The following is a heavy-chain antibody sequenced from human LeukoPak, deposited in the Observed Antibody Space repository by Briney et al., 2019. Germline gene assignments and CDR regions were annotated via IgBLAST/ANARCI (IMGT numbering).Heavy chain of an antibody. CDR1: GGSINSSSYY. V-gene: IGHV4-39*07. CDR2: INQSGST. D-gene: IGHD3-16*02. J-gene: IGHJ4*02. CDR3: ARLFYDSVWGSDRLHYPFDY. Sequence: SETLSLTCTVSGGSINSSSYYWGWIRQPPGKGLEWIGEINQSGSTIYNPSLKSRVTISVDTSKNEFSLNLSSVTAADTAVYYCARLFYDSVWGSDRLHYPFDYWGQGNLVTVSS.